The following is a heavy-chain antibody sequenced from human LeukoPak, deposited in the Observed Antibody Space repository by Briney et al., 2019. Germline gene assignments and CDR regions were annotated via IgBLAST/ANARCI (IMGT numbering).Heavy chain of an antibody. Sequence: PGGSLRLSCAAPGFTFSSYGMHWVRQAPGKGLEWVAVIWYDGSNKYYADSVKGRFTISRDNSKNTLYLQMNSLRAEDTAVYYCARNNYDLGAFDIWGQGTMVTVSS. J-gene: IGHJ3*02. CDR3: ARNNYDLGAFDI. D-gene: IGHD3-22*01. V-gene: IGHV3-33*01. CDR1: GFTFSSYG. CDR2: IWYDGSNK.